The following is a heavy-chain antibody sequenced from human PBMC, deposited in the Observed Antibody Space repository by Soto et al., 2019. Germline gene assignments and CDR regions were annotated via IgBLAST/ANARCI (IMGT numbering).Heavy chain of an antibody. Sequence: GASVKVSGKASGYTFTSYDINWVRQATGQGHEWMGWMNPNSGNTGYAQKFQGRVTMTRNTSISTAYMELSSLRSEDTAVYYCARGRYNWNYVGYYYGMDVWGQGTTVTVSS. D-gene: IGHD1-7*01. CDR1: GYTFTSYD. J-gene: IGHJ6*02. V-gene: IGHV1-8*01. CDR3: ARGRYNWNYVGYYYGMDV. CDR2: MNPNSGNT.